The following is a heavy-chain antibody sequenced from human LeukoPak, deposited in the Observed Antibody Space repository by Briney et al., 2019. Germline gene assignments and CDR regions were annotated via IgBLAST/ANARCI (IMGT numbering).Heavy chain of an antibody. CDR3: ARGSSDTAMFNVDFDY. CDR1: EFTFSDYY. Sequence: AGGSLRLSCAASEFTFSDYYMSWIRQAPGKGLEWVSYISGSDNTIYYADSVKGRFTISRDNAKNSLYLQMNSLRAEDTAVYYCARGSSDTAMFNVDFDYWGQGTLATVSS. CDR2: ISGSDNTI. J-gene: IGHJ4*02. D-gene: IGHD5-18*01. V-gene: IGHV3-11*01.